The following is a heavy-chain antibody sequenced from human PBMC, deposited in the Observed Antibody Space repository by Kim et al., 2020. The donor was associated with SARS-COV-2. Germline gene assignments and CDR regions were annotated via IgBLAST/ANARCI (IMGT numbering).Heavy chain of an antibody. V-gene: IGHV5-51*01. D-gene: IGHD1-26*01. CDR1: GYSFSSNW. CDR3: ATSSSGSSGFDY. J-gene: IGHJ4*02. CDR2: IYPGDSDT. Sequence: GESLKISCKGSGYSFSSNWIGWVRQMPGKGLECMGIIYPGDSDTRYSPSFQGQVTISADTSISTAYVQWSSLRASDTAVYYCATSSSGSSGFDYWAREPWSPSPQ.